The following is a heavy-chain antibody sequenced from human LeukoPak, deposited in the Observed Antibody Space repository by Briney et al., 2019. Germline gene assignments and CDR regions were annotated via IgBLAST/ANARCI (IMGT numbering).Heavy chain of an antibody. Sequence: SETLSLTCTVSGGSISSYYWSWLRQPPGKGLEWAGYIYYSGSTNYNPSLKSRVTISLDTSKNQFSLKLSSVTAADTAVYYCARGRGYSGYFGYYYMDVWGKGTTVTISS. CDR1: GGSISSYY. CDR2: IYYSGST. D-gene: IGHD5-12*01. V-gene: IGHV4-59*01. J-gene: IGHJ6*03. CDR3: ARGRGYSGYFGYYYMDV.